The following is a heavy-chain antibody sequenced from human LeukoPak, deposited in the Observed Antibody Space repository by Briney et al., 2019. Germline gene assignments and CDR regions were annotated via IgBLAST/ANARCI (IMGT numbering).Heavy chain of an antibody. CDR2: MNPNSGNT. J-gene: IGHJ5*02. D-gene: IGHD2-15*01. CDR1: VYTFTSYD. CDR3: ARGRYCSGGSCSNWFDP. V-gene: IGHV1-8*01. Sequence: ASVKVSSKASVYTFTSYDINWVRQATGQGLEWMGWMNPNSGNTRYAQRFQGRVTVTRNTSISTAYMELSSLRSEDTAVYYCARGRYCSGGSCSNWFDPWGQGTLVTVSS.